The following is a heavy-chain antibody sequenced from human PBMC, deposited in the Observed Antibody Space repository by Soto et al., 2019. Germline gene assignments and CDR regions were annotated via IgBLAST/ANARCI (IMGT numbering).Heavy chain of an antibody. V-gene: IGHV3-30*18. CDR1: GFTFSSYG. Sequence: GGSLRLSCAASGFTFSSYGMHWVRQAPGKGLEWVAVISYDGSNKYYADSVKGRFTISRDNSKNTLYLQMNSLRAEDTAVYYCAKPIRGIAARPSYGMDVWGQGTTVTVSS. CDR2: ISYDGSNK. D-gene: IGHD6-6*01. J-gene: IGHJ6*02. CDR3: AKPIRGIAARPSYGMDV.